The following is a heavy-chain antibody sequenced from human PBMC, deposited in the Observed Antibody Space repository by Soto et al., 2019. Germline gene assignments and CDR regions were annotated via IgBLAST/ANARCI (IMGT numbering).Heavy chain of an antibody. CDR2: INPNSGGT. D-gene: IGHD3-3*01. CDR3: ARDGRYYDFWSDPADYYYYYGMDV. CDR1: GYTFTGYY. Sequence: ASVKVSCKASGYTFTGYYMHWVRQAPGQGLEWMGWINPNSGGTNYAQKFQGRVTMTRDTSISTAYMELSRLRSDDTAVYYCARDGRYYDFWSDPADYYYYYGMDVWGQGTTVTVS. V-gene: IGHV1-2*02. J-gene: IGHJ6*02.